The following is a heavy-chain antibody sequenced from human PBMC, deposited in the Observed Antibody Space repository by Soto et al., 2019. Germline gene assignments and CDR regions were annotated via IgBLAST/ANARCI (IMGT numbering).Heavy chain of an antibody. CDR2: IHRDGSTT. Sequence: EVQLVESGGGLVQPGESLSLSCTASGFTLSNNWMHWVRQGPGKGLLWVSRIHRDGSTTSYADSVKGRFTISRDNAKNTLYLPLDSMIAQDPALYYLARAQALYGIDDAFHVWGEGAIVNVSS. J-gene: IGHJ3*01. V-gene: IGHV3-74*01. D-gene: IGHD2-8*01. CDR3: ARAQALYGIDDAFHV. CDR1: GFTLSNNW.